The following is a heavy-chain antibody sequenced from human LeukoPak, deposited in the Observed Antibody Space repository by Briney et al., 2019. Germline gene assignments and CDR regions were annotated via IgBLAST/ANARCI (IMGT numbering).Heavy chain of an antibody. CDR2: IYSGGST. D-gene: IGHD3-16*01. Sequence: PGGSLRLSCAASGFTVSSNYMSWVRQAPGKGLEWVSVIYSGGSTYYADSVKGRFTISRDNSKNTLYLQMNSLRAEDTAVYYCAREVASGGYGMDVWGQGTTVTVSS. CDR1: GFTVSSNY. J-gene: IGHJ6*02. CDR3: AREVASGGYGMDV. V-gene: IGHV3-66*01.